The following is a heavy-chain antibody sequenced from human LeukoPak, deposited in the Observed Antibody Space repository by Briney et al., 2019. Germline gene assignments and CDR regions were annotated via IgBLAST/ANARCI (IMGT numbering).Heavy chain of an antibody. Sequence: SETLSLTCTVSGDSINNYYWSWIRQPPGKGLEWIGYIYYSGTTNYNPSLKSRVSISVDTSKKQFSLKLSSVTAADTAVYYCAREDIFGEAIPGFYYYDFWGQGIVVTVSS. J-gene: IGHJ4*02. CDR3: AREDIFGEAIPGFYYYDF. D-gene: IGHD3-3*02. CDR2: IYYSGTT. CDR1: GDSINNYY. V-gene: IGHV4-59*12.